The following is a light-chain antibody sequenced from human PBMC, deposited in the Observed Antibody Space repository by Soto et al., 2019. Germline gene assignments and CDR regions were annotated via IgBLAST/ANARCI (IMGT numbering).Light chain of an antibody. CDR1: QSVSSN. CDR3: QQYNHWPPKQYT. Sequence: EIVMTQSPATLSVSPGERATLSCRASQSVSSNLAWYQHKPGQAPRLLIYGASTRATGIPARFSASGSCTEFTLTIVSLQSEDVAVYYCQQYNHWPPKQYTFVQVTKMEIK. J-gene: IGKJ2*01. CDR2: GAS. V-gene: IGKV3-15*01.